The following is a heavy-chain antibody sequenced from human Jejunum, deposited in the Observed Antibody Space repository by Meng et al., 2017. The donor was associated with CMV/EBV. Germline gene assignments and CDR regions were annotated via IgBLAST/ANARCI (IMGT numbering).Heavy chain of an antibody. CDR2: VNPGGGGP. V-gene: IGHV1-46*01. J-gene: IGHJ4*02. CDR1: GDSFTNYD. CDR3: ARGIAAAGYFDY. D-gene: IGHD6-13*01. Sequence: QVQLVQSAAEVKKPGASVKVSCKASGDSFTNYDYHWVRQAPGQGLEWMGVVNPGGGGPTFAQKFQARVTVTADTSTRTVYMELGSLKSDDTAVFYCARGIAAAGYFDYWGQGTLVTASS.